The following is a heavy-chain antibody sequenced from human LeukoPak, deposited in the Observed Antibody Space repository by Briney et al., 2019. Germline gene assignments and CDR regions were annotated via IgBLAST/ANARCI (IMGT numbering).Heavy chain of an antibody. V-gene: IGHV3-21*01. J-gene: IGHJ3*02. CDR3: ARVRRQRGYSGYEPHAFDI. CDR2: ISSSSSYI. Sequence: GGSLRLSCAASGFSFSTTWMSWVRQAPGKGLEWVSSISSSSSYIYYADSVKGRFTISRDNAKNSLYLQMNSLRAEDTAVYYCARVRRQRGYSGYEPHAFDIWGQGTMVTVSS. CDR1: GFSFSTTW. D-gene: IGHD5-12*01.